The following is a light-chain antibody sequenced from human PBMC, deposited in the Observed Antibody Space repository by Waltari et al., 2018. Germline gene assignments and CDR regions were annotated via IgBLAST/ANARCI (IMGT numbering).Light chain of an antibody. CDR3: GTWDSSLSAGV. CDR2: DNY. CDR1: NSNIGKNY. Sequence: QSVLTQPPSVSAVPGQKVTISCSGSNSNIGKNYVAWYQQLPGTAPKLLIYDNYMRTSGIPDRFSGSRSGTSATLGITGLQTGDEADYYCGTWDSSLSAGVFGGGTKLTVL. V-gene: IGLV1-51*01. J-gene: IGLJ2*01.